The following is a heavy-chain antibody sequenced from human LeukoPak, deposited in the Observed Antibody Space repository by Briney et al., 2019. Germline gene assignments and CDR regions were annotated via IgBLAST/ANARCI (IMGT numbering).Heavy chain of an antibody. CDR3: GGGYSSSWRNLDY. Sequence: SETLSLTCTVSGDSISSGTYYWNWIRQPAGKGLEWIGRIYFSGSTNYNPSLKSRVTISVDTSKNQFSLKLSSVTAADTAVYYCGGGYSSSWRNLDYWGQGTLVTVSS. CDR1: GDSISSGTYY. CDR2: IYFSGST. V-gene: IGHV4-61*02. D-gene: IGHD6-13*01. J-gene: IGHJ4*02.